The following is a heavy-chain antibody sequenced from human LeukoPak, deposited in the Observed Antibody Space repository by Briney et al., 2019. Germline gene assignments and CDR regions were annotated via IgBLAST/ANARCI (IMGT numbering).Heavy chain of an antibody. Sequence: ASVKVSCKASGGTFSSYTISWVRQAPGQGLEWMGWINPNSGGTNYAQKFQGRVTMTRDTSISTAYMELSRLRSDDTAVYYCARDRDFWSGYTPFDYWGQGTLVTVSS. D-gene: IGHD3-3*01. J-gene: IGHJ4*02. CDR3: ARDRDFWSGYTPFDY. V-gene: IGHV1-2*02. CDR2: INPNSGGT. CDR1: GGTFSSYT.